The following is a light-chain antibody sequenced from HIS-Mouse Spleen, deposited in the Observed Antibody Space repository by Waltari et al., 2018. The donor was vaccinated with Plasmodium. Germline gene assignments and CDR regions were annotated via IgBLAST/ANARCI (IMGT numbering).Light chain of an antibody. J-gene: IGKJ3*01. CDR3: QQYNNWSIT. Sequence: EIVMTQSPATLSVSPGERATPSCRASQSVSSNLAWYQQKPGQAPRLLIYGASTRATGIPARFSGSGSGTEFTLTISSLQSEDFAVYYCQQYNNWSITFGPGTKVDIK. V-gene: IGKV3-15*01. CDR2: GAS. CDR1: QSVSSN.